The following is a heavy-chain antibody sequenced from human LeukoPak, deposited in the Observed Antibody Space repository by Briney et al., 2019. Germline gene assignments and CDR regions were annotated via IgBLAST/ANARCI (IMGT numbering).Heavy chain of an antibody. CDR1: GGSISSGSYY. V-gene: IGHV4-61*02. CDR3: ARVQLWSPGWFDP. CDR2: IYTSGST. J-gene: IGHJ5*02. Sequence: SETLSLTCTVSGGSISSGSYYWSWIRQPAGKGLEWIGRIYTSGSTNYNPSLKSRVTISVDTSKNQFSLKLSSVTAADTAVYYCARVQLWSPGWFDPWGQGTLVTVSS. D-gene: IGHD5-18*01.